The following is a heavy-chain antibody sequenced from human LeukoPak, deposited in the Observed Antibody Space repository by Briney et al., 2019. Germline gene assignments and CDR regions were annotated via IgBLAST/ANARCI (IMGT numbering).Heavy chain of an antibody. V-gene: IGHV4-4*07. Sequence: SETLSLTCTVSGGSISSYYWGWIRQPAGKGLEWIRRIYTSGSTNYNPSLKSRVTMSVDTSKNQFSLKLSSVTAADTAVYYCARGNDFWSGYSDAFDIWGQGTMVTVSS. CDR1: GGSISSYY. J-gene: IGHJ3*02. CDR2: IYTSGST. CDR3: ARGNDFWSGYSDAFDI. D-gene: IGHD3-3*01.